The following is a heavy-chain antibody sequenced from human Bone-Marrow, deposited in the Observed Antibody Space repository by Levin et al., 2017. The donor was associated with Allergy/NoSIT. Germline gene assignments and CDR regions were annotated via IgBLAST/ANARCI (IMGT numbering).Heavy chain of an antibody. J-gene: IGHJ2*01. CDR2: INPSNGGT. CDR1: GNTFSTSF. D-gene: IGHD6-19*01. V-gene: IGHV1-46*01. Sequence: GESLKISCKASGNTFSTSFIHWVRQAPGQGLEWMGIINPSNGGTTYAQTFQGRVTMTEDKSTSTVYMELSSLRSEDTAVYYCARGPAAGPWYFDLWGRGTLISVSS. CDR3: ARGPAAGPWYFDL.